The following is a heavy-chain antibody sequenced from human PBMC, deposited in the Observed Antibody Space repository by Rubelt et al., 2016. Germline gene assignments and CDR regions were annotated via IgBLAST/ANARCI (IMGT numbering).Heavy chain of an antibody. Sequence: QVQLQQSGPGLVKPSQTLSLTCAISGDNVSNNRVAWNWIRQSPSRGLEWLGRTYYTSKWYNDYGTSVKSRATINPKTCKKQVACRWTSGTPDETAVYYGARGYKQAIDYWGQGTLVTVSS. J-gene: IGHJ4*02. CDR3: ARGYKQAIDY. D-gene: IGHD5-24*01. V-gene: IGHV6-1*01. CDR1: GDNVSNNRVA. CDR2: TYYTSKWYN.